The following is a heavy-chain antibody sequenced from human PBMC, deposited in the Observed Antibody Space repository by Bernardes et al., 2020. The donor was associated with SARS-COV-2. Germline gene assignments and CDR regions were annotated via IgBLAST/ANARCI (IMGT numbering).Heavy chain of an antibody. D-gene: IGHD6-19*01. CDR2: IYYTGIM. Sequence: SETLSLTCTVSGGSISSYYWAWIRQTPGKGLEWIGYIYYTGIMNYNPSLESRVTITVDTFKNQISLKLRSVTAAETAVYYCARVYSSGWRSRYYFDYWGQGTLVTVSS. CDR1: GGSISSYY. V-gene: IGHV4-59*01. CDR3: ARVYSSGWRSRYYFDY. J-gene: IGHJ4*02.